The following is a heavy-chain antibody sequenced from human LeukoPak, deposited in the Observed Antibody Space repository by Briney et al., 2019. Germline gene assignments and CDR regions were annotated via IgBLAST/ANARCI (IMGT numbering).Heavy chain of an antibody. J-gene: IGHJ6*03. D-gene: IGHD6-13*01. V-gene: IGHV3-30*03. CDR1: GFTFSSYG. CDR2: ISYDGSNK. CDR3: HSSWYPTAPRYYYYMDV. Sequence: PGGSLRLSCAASGFTFSSYGMHWVRQAPGKGLEWVAVISYDGSNKYYADSVKGRFTISRDNSKNTLYLQMNSLRAEDTAVYYCHSSWYPTAPRYYYYMDVWGKGTTVTVSS.